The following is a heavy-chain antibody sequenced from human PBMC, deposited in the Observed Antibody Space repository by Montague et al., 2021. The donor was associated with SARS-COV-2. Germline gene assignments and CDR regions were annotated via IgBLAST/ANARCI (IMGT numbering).Heavy chain of an antibody. V-gene: IGHV4-39*01. Sequence: SETLSLTCTVSGASVSSSGYYWGWIRQSPGKGLEWIGSIYFSGSSYYNPSLKSRVSISVDTSKNPFSLRLSSVTSAATAVYYCARHRRGGLVVADPNWFDPWGQGTLVTVSS. CDR2: IYFSGSS. CDR1: GASVSSSGYY. J-gene: IGHJ5*02. D-gene: IGHD2-15*01. CDR3: ARHRRGGLVVADPNWFDP.